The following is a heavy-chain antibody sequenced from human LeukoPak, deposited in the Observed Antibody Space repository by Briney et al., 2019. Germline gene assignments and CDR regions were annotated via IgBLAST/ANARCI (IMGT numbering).Heavy chain of an antibody. J-gene: IGHJ3*02. V-gene: IGHV1-46*01. CDR2: INPSGGST. CDR3: ARVGDYGDYGGAFDI. D-gene: IGHD4-17*01. CDR1: GYTFTSYY. Sequence: GASVKVSCKASGYTFTSYYMHWVRQAPGQGLEWMGIINPSGGSTSYAQKFQGRVTMTRDTSTSTVYMGLSSLRSEDTAVYYCARVGDYGDYGGAFDIWGQGTMVTVSS.